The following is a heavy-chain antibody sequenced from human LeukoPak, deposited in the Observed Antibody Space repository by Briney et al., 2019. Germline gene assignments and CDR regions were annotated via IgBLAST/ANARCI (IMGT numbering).Heavy chain of an antibody. J-gene: IGHJ1*01. CDR3: ARGVAKIS. D-gene: IGHD5-12*01. V-gene: IGHV3-11*01. CDR1: GFFFNDYY. Sequence: GGSLRLSCAASGFFFNDYYMSWIRQAPGKGLEWVAYVSGSGGNLYYADSVQGRFTISRHNVKKSLYLQMDNLRVDDTAVYYCARGVAKISWGQGTLVPVSS. CDR2: VSGSGGNL.